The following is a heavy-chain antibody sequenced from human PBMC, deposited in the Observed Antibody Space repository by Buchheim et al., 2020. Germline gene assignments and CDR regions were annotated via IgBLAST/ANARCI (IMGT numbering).Heavy chain of an antibody. CDR3: ARDRGYGSKYYYGMDV. CDR2: IYYSGST. V-gene: IGHV4-31*03. J-gene: IGHJ6*02. CDR1: GGSISSVGYY. Sequence: QVQLQESGPGLVKPSQTLSLTCTVSGGSISSVGYYWSWIRQHPGKGLEWIGYIYYSGSTYYNPSLNSRCTISVDTSKNQFSLKLSSVTAADTAVYYCARDRGYGSKYYYGMDVWGQGTT. D-gene: IGHD3-10*01.